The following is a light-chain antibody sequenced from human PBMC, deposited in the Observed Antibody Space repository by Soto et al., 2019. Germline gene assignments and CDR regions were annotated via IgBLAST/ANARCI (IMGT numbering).Light chain of an antibody. CDR1: QNIYYN. Sequence: ILMTQSPATVSVSPGESATLSCRASQNIYYNVAWYQHGPGQAPRLLIYRASTRAPGVPARFSGSGSGTKFTLTISSLQPEDFTVYSCLQYHNLWAFGQGTKVDIK. CDR3: LQYHNLWA. V-gene: IGKV3-15*01. CDR2: RAS. J-gene: IGKJ1*01.